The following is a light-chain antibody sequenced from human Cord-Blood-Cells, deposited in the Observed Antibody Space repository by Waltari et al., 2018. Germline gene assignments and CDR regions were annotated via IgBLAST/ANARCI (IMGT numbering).Light chain of an antibody. CDR2: WAS. V-gene: IGKV4-1*01. CDR3: QQYYSTPPT. Sequence: DIVMTQSPDSLAVSLGERATINCKSSQSVLYSSNNKNYLAWYQQKPGQPPKLLIYWASTRESGVPDRFSASGSGTDVTLTISSLQAEDVAVYDCQQYYSTPPTFGQVTKVEIK. J-gene: IGKJ1*01. CDR1: QSVLYSSNNKNY.